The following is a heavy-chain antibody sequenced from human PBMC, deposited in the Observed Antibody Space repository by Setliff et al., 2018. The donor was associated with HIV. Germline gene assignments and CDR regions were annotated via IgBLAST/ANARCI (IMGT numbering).Heavy chain of an antibody. CDR3: TRGGTTTTSRSFDL. CDR2: GYPGDSDV. D-gene: IGHD1-26*01. V-gene: IGHV5-51*01. CDR1: GYSFSDYW. Sequence: PGESLKISCKASGYSFSDYWIAWVRQMPGKGLEWVGAGYPGDSDVRYSPSFQVQVTISADKSITTAYLQWTTLKAPDTAMYYCTRGGTTTTSRSFDLWGQGTLVTVSS. J-gene: IGHJ3*01.